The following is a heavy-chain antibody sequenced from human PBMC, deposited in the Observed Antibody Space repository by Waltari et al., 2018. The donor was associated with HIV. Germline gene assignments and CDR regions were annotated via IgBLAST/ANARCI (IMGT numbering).Heavy chain of an antibody. CDR1: GFTFDDYA. CDR2: ISWNSGSI. CDR3: AKEKRTGISLDSHWGFDY. Sequence: EVQLVESGGGLVQPGRSLRLSCAASGFTFDDYAMHWVRQAPGKGLEWVSGISWNSGSIGYADSVKGRFTISRDNAKNSLYLQMNSLRAEDTALYYCAKEKRTGISLDSHWGFDYWGQGTLVTVSS. J-gene: IGHJ4*02. D-gene: IGHD3-3*02. V-gene: IGHV3-9*01.